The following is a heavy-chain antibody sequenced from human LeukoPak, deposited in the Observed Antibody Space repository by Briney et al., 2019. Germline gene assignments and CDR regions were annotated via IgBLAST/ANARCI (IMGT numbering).Heavy chain of an antibody. J-gene: IGHJ4*02. CDR3: ARESAVAKDFDH. D-gene: IGHD6-19*01. V-gene: IGHV1-2*02. Sequence: ASVKVSCKASGYTFTAYYIHWVRQAPGQELEWMGWINPNSGGTISAQKFQGRLTMTRDTSLTTAYMELSRLRSDDTAVYYCARESAVAKDFDHWGQGTLVTVSS. CDR1: GYTFTAYY. CDR2: INPNSGGT.